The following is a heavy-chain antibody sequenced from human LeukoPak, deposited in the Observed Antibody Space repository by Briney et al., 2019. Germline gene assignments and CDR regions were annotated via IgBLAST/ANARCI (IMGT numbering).Heavy chain of an antibody. CDR3: ARDSSAAAAHY. CDR1: GFSFSNYA. J-gene: IGHJ4*02. V-gene: IGHV3-11*04. Sequence: GGSLRLSCAASGFSFSNYAMSWVRQAPGKGLEWVSAISGGGGTTYYTDSVKGRFTISRDNAKNSLYPQMNSLRAEDTAVYYCARDSSAAAAHYWGQGTLVTVSS. CDR2: ISGGGGTT. D-gene: IGHD6-13*01.